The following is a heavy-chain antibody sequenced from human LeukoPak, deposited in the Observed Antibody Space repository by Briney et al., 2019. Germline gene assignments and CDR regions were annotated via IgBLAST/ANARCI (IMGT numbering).Heavy chain of an antibody. D-gene: IGHD3-3*01. CDR3: ARDFYDFWGGYWV. Sequence: GGSLRLSCAVSGFTVSSNYMSWVRQAPGKGLQWVSTIFRDGSRYYEDSVRGRFSISRDDSKNILSLQMTNLRAEDTAVYYCARDFYDFWGGYWVWGQGTLVTVSS. CDR1: GFTVSSNY. CDR2: IFRDGSR. V-gene: IGHV3-53*01. J-gene: IGHJ4*02.